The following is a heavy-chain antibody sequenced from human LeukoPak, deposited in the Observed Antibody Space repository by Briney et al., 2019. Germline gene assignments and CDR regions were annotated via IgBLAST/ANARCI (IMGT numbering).Heavy chain of an antibody. J-gene: IGHJ4*02. CDR2: INPNSGGT. V-gene: IGHV1-2*02. Sequence: ASVKVSCKASGYTFTYYHMHWVRQAPGQGLEWMGWINPNSGGTNYAQKFQGRVTMTRDTSISTAYMELTRLRSDDTAVYYCVPHNSGSSPYFDYWGQGSLVTVSS. D-gene: IGHD3-22*01. CDR1: GYTFTYYH. CDR3: VPHNSGSSPYFDY.